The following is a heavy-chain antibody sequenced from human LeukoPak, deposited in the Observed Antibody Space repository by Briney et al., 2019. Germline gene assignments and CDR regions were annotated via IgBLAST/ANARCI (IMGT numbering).Heavy chain of an antibody. Sequence: GGSLRLSCAASGFTFSSYAMSWVRQAPGKGLEWVSAISGSGGSTYYADSVKGRFTISRDNSKNTLYLQMNSLRAEDTAVYYCAKDRIWGAAADPNHNFDYWGQGTLVTVSS. CDR3: AKDRIWGAAADPNHNFDY. CDR1: GFTFSSYA. D-gene: IGHD6-13*01. CDR2: ISGSGGST. V-gene: IGHV3-23*01. J-gene: IGHJ4*02.